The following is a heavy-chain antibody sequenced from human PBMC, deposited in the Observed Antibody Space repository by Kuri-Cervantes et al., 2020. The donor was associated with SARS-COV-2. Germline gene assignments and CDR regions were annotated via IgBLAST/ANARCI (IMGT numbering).Heavy chain of an antibody. V-gene: IGHV3-23*01. D-gene: IGHD5-12*01. Sequence: GGSLRLSCAASGFTFSDYTMNWVRQAPGKGLEWVAIISYSGENTYYADSVKGRFTISRDNSKNTVYLQMNSLRAEDTAIYHCAKGSRRSVASLIFDYWGQGTLVTVSS. CDR3: AKGSRRSVASLIFDY. CDR2: ISYSGENT. CDR1: GFTFSDYT. J-gene: IGHJ4*02.